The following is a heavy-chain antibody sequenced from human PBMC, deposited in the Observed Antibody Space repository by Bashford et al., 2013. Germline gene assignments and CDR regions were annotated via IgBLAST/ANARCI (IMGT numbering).Heavy chain of an antibody. D-gene: IGHD3-22*01. CDR1: GGSIGSGGYY. CDR3: ARDPDHDSSGYYFAY. J-gene: IGHJ4*02. V-gene: IGHV4-61*08. Sequence: SETLSLTCTLSGGSIGSGGYYWTWIRQLPGKGLEWIGYIHFSGSTNYNPSLKSRVTISVDTSKNQFSLKLRSVTAADTAVYYCARDPDHDSSGYYFAYWGQGTLVTVSS. CDR2: IHFSGST.